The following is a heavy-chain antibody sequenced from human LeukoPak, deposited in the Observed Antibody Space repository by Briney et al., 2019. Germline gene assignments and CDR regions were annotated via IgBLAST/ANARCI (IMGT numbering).Heavy chain of an antibody. J-gene: IGHJ4*02. CDR3: ARSGYYYGSGSYYHWYFDY. V-gene: IGHV4-34*01. Sequence: SETLSLTCAVCGGSFSGYYWSWIRQPPGKGLEWIGEINHSGSTNYNPSLKSRVTISVDTSKNQFSLKLSSVTAADTAVYYCARSGYYYGSGSYYHWYFDYWGQGTLVTVSS. D-gene: IGHD3-10*01. CDR1: GGSFSGYY. CDR2: INHSGST.